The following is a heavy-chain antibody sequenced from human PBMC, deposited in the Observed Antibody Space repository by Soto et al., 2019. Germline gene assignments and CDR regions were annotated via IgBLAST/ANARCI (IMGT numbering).Heavy chain of an antibody. CDR3: ARDQMPPYYDSLTGYSAYFYYYGMDV. V-gene: IGHV4-30-4*01. CDR1: GGSISSGDYY. Sequence: SETLSLTCTVSGGSISSGDYYWSWIRQPPGKGLEWIGYIYYSGSTYYNPSLKSRVTISVDTSKNQFSLKLSSVTAADTAVYYCARDQMPPYYDSLTGYSAYFYYYGMDVWGQGTTVTVSS. D-gene: IGHD3-9*01. CDR2: IYYSGST. J-gene: IGHJ6*02.